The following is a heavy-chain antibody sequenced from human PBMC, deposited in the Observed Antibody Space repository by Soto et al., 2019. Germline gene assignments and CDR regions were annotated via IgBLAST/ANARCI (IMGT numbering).Heavy chain of an antibody. V-gene: IGHV1-18*04. D-gene: IGHD3-9*01. J-gene: IGHJ6*02. Sequence: ASVKVSCKASGYTFTSYGISWVRQAPGQGLEWMGWISAYNGNTNYAQKLQGRVTMTTDTSTSTAYMELRSLRSDDTAVYYCARDLVLRFFDPYYYYYGMDVWGQGTTVTV. CDR1: GYTFTSYG. CDR3: ARDLVLRFFDPYYYYYGMDV. CDR2: ISAYNGNT.